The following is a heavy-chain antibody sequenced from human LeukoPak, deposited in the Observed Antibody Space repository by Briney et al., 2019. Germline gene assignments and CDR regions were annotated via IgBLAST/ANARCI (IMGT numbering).Heavy chain of an antibody. CDR3: ARIYGGNSADYQTFDY. CDR2: IIPILGIA. J-gene: IGHJ4*02. V-gene: IGHV1-69*04. D-gene: IGHD4-23*01. CDR1: GYTFTSYA. Sequence: SVKVSCKASGYTFTSYAISWVRQAPGQGLEWMGRIIPILGIANYAQKFQGRVTITADKSTSTAYMELSSLRSEDTAVYYCARIYGGNSADYQTFDYWGQGTLVTVSS.